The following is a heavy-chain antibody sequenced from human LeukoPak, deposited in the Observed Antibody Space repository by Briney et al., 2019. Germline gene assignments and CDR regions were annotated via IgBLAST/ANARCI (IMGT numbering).Heavy chain of an antibody. J-gene: IGHJ1*01. D-gene: IGHD6-13*01. CDR1: GFTFRNYC. Sequence: GGSLRLSCAASGFTFRNYCMHWVRQAPGKGLVWISRINSDGSSTIYADSVKGRFTISRDNTKNTLYLEMNSLRAEDTAVYYMAIEGGAAAGTKDFQHSGQGNLVTVSS. CDR3: AIEGGAAAGTKDFQH. CDR2: INSDGSST. V-gene: IGHV3-74*01.